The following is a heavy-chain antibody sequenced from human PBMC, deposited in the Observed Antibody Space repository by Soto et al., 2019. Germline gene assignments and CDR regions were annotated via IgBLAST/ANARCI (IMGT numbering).Heavy chain of an antibody. Sequence: QVQLVESGGGVVQPGRSLRLSCAASGFTFSSYGMHWVRQAPGKGLEWVAVISYDGSNKYYADSVKGRFTISRDNSKNTLYXQXNSLRAEDTAVYYCAKATDMYYYDSSGFGYWGQGTLVTVSS. CDR1: GFTFSSYG. J-gene: IGHJ4*02. V-gene: IGHV3-30*18. CDR2: ISYDGSNK. CDR3: AKATDMYYYDSSGFGY. D-gene: IGHD3-22*01.